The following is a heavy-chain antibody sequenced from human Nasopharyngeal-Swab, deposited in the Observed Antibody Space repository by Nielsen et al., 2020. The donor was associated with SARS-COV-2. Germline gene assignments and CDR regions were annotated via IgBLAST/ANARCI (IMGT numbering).Heavy chain of an antibody. V-gene: IGHV1-18*04. J-gene: IGHJ6*03. CDR1: GYTFTSYG. Sequence: SVKVSCKASGYTFTSYGISWVRQAPGQGLDWMGWISAYNGNTNYAQKLQGRVTMTTDTSTSTAYMELRSLRSDDTAVYYCARDSSYGTPYYYYYYMDVWGKGTTVTVSS. CDR2: ISAYNGNT. CDR3: ARDSSYGTPYYYYYYMDV. D-gene: IGHD5-18*01.